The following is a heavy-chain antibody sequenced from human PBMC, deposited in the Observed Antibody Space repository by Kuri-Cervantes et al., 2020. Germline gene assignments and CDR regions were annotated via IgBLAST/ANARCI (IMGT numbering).Heavy chain of an antibody. CDR3: AREKRITMVRGVTIYYYYGMDV. CDR2: ISSSSSTI. J-gene: IGHJ6*02. V-gene: IGHV3-48*02. Sequence: LSLTCAASGSTFSSYSMNWVRQAPGKGLEWVSYISSSSSTIYYADSVKGRFTISRDNAKNSLYLQMNSLRDEDTAVYYCAREKRITMVRGVTIYYYYGMDVWGQGTTVTVSS. D-gene: IGHD3-10*01. CDR1: GSTFSSYS.